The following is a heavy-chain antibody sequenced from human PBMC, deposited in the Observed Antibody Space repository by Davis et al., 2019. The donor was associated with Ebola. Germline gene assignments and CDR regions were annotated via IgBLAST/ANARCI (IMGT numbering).Heavy chain of an antibody. Sequence: ASVKVSCKASGYRFTSYYMHWVRQAPGQGLEWMGITNPITGGTSYAQNFQVRANMTRDTSTSTVYMELSSLRSEDTAVYYCAREGGRYYDSSGYVFDIWGQGTMVKVSS. D-gene: IGHD3-22*01. CDR3: AREGGRYYDSSGYVFDI. CDR2: TNPITGGT. J-gene: IGHJ3*02. CDR1: GYRFTSYY. V-gene: IGHV1-46*01.